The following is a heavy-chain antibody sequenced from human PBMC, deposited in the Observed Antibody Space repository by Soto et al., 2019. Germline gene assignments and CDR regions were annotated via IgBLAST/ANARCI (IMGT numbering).Heavy chain of an antibody. J-gene: IGHJ4*02. CDR1: GDSVSSNTAA. Sequence: SQTLSLTCAVSGDSVSSNTAAWNLIRSSPSRGLEWLGRTYYRSNWRHDYAVSVKSRITVNLDTSKNHFSLQLNSVTPDDTAVYYCARGVAGSGFDLWGQGTLVTVSS. V-gene: IGHV6-1*01. D-gene: IGHD6-19*01. CDR2: TYYRSNWRH. CDR3: ARGVAGSGFDL.